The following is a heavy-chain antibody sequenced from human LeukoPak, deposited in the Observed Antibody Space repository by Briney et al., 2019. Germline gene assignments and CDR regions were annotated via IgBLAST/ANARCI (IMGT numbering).Heavy chain of an antibody. CDR3: ARGAGSYGSFYFDY. CDR2: INPNRGAI. J-gene: IGHJ4*02. V-gene: IGHV1-2*02. Sequence: ASVKVSCKASGYTFTAYYMHWVRQAPGQGLEWMGWINPNRGAINNAQKFQGRVTMTRDTSISTAYMDLSRLRSDDTAVYYCARGAGSYGSFYFDYWGQGTLVTVSS. D-gene: IGHD5-18*01. CDR1: GYTFTAYY.